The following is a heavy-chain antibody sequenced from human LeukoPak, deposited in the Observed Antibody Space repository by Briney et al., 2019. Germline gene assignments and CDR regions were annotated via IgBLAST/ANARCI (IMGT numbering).Heavy chain of an antibody. Sequence: PSETLSLTCTVSGXSISSYYWSWLRQPPGKGLEWIGYIYYSGSTNYNPSLKSRVTISVDTSKNQISLKLSSVTAADTAVYYCARVPASGWFFDYWGQGTLVTVSS. J-gene: IGHJ4*02. CDR3: ARVPASGWFFDY. V-gene: IGHV4-59*01. CDR1: GXSISSYY. CDR2: IYYSGST. D-gene: IGHD6-19*01.